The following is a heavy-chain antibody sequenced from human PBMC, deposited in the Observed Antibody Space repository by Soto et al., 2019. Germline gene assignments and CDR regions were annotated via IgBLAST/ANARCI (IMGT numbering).Heavy chain of an antibody. CDR1: GYSFTDYW. D-gene: IGHD6-6*01. CDR3: ARDGLSSSSSFDY. Sequence: EVQLVQSGAEVTKPGESLKISCKASGYSFTDYWIGWVRQMPGKGLEWMGIIYPGDSDTKYSPSFQGQVTMSADKSISTAYLQWNSLKAWETAMYYCARDGLSSSSSFDYWGQGTLVTVSS. V-gene: IGHV5-51*01. J-gene: IGHJ4*02. CDR2: IYPGDSDT.